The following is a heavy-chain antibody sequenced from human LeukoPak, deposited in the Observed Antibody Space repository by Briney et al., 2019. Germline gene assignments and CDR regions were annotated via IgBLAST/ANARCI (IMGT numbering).Heavy chain of an antibody. D-gene: IGHD3-10*01. CDR2: IYYSGST. V-gene: IGHV4-39*07. CDR1: GGSISSSSYY. CDR3: ARTPMSLFYGSGSYSHFDY. Sequence: SETLSLTCTVSGGSISSSSYYWGWIRQPPGKGLEWIGNIYYSGSTYYNPSLKSRVTISVDTSKNQFSLKLSSVTAADTAVYYCARTPMSLFYGSGSYSHFDYWGQGTLVTVSS. J-gene: IGHJ4*02.